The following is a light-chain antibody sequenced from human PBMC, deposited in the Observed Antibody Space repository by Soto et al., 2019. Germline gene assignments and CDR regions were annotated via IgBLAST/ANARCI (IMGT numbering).Light chain of an antibody. CDR1: SSDVGGYNY. J-gene: IGLJ1*01. CDR3: SSYTSSSTLYV. V-gene: IGLV2-14*01. Sequence: QSALTQPASVSGSPGQSITISCNVTSSDVGGYNYVSWYQQHPGKAPKLMIYDVSNRPSGVSNRFSGSKSGNTASLTISGLQAQDEADYYCSSYTSSSTLYVFGTGTKLTVL. CDR2: DVS.